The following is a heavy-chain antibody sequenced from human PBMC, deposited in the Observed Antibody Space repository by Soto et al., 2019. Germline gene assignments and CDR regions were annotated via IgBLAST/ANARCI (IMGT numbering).Heavy chain of an antibody. CDR3: ARDFNYVGNSAAFDI. D-gene: IGHD1-7*01. J-gene: IGHJ3*02. CDR2: INPNSGGT. CDR1: GYTFTGYY. Sequence: GASVKVSCKASGYTFTGYYMHWVRQAPGQGLEWMGWINPNSGGTNYAQKFQGWVTMTRDTSISTAYMELSRLRSDDTAVYYCARDFNYVGNSAAFDIWGQGTMVTVSS. V-gene: IGHV1-2*04.